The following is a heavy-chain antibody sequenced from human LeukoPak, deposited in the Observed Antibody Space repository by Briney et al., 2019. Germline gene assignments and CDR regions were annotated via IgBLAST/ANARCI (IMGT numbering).Heavy chain of an antibody. J-gene: IGHJ3*02. CDR1: GYTFTSYG. V-gene: IGHV1-18*01. CDR3: ARGTQDIVVVVAATGPNDAFDI. Sequence: ASVKVSCKASGYTFTSYGISWVRQAPGQGLEWMGWISAYNGNTNYAQKLQGRVTMTTDTSTSTAYMELRSLRSDDTAVYYCARGTQDIVVVVAATGPNDAFDIWGQGTMVTVSS. D-gene: IGHD2-15*01. CDR2: ISAYNGNT.